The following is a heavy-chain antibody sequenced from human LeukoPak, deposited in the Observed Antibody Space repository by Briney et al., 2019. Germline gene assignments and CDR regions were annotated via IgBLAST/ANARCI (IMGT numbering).Heavy chain of an antibody. CDR2: ISYDGSNK. CDR1: GFTFSSYA. D-gene: IGHD3-3*01. J-gene: IGHJ5*02. V-gene: IGHV3-30-3*01. Sequence: GGSLRLSCAASGFTFSSYAMHWVRQAPGKGLEWVALISYDGSNKYYADSVKGRFTISRDNSKNTLYLQMNSLRAEDTAVYYCARGDFWSGYPMYNWHDPWGQGTLVTVSS. CDR3: ARGDFWSGYPMYNWHDP.